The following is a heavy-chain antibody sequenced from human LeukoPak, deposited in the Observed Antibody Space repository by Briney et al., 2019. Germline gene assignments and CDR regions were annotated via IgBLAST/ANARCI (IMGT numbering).Heavy chain of an antibody. Sequence: KTGGSLRLSCAASGFTFSRYTMNWVRQAPGKGLEWVSSITSSSSYIYYADSVKGRFTISRDNSKKTLYLEMRSLRPEDTAVYYCARESETFSMIRGVTFLDLWGQGTLVTVSS. CDR3: ARESETFSMIRGVTFLDL. J-gene: IGHJ4*02. CDR1: GFTFSRYT. CDR2: ITSSSSYI. D-gene: IGHD3-10*01. V-gene: IGHV3-21*01.